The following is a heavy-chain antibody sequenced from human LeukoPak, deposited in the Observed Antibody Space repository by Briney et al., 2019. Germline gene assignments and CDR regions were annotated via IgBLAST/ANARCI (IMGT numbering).Heavy chain of an antibody. J-gene: IGHJ3*02. D-gene: IGHD3-22*01. Sequence: PSETLSLTCTVSGGSISSYYWSWIRQPPGKGLEWIGYIYYSGSTNYNPSLKSRVTISVDTSKNQFSLKLSSVTAADTAVYYCARANYYDNSGYSRGAFDIWGQGTMVTASS. V-gene: IGHV4-59*01. CDR1: GGSISSYY. CDR2: IYYSGST. CDR3: ARANYYDNSGYSRGAFDI.